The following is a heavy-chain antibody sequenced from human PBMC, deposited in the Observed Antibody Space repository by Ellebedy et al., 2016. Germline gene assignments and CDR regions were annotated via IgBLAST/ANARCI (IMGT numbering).Heavy chain of an antibody. J-gene: IGHJ5*02. CDR3: ASAYQLLWGAWFDP. V-gene: IGHV4-34*01. D-gene: IGHD2-2*01. Sequence: SETLSLTCAVYGGSFSGYYWSWIRQAPGKGLEWIGEINHSGSTNYNPSLKSRVTLSVDTSKNQFSLKLSSVTAADTAVYYCASAYQLLWGAWFDPWGQGTLVTVSS. CDR2: INHSGST. CDR1: GGSFSGYY.